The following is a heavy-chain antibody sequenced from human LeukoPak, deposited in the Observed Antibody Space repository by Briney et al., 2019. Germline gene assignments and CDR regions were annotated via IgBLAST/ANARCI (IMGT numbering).Heavy chain of an antibody. J-gene: IGHJ6*04. CDR2: ISGGGDFT. V-gene: IGHV3-23*01. Sequence: GGSLRLSCEASGFTFSSYGMSWVRQAPGKGLECVSAISGGGDFTKYADSVKGRFTISRDNSKSTLYLQMNSLRAEDTAVYYCAAYYYGSGSPRGVWGKGTTVTISS. CDR1: GFTFSSYG. CDR3: AAYYYGSGSPRGV. D-gene: IGHD3-10*01.